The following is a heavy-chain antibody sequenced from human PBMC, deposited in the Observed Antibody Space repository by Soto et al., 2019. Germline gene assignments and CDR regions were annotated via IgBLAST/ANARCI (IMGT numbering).Heavy chain of an antibody. Sequence: ASVKVSCKTSGYRFTTYTLHWLRQAPGQRLEWMGYVNAGNGQTRYSQKFQDRVTITRDTSASTTYLELGSLRSEDTAVYYCARSHSASWYWWFDPWGQGTLVTAPQ. D-gene: IGHD6-13*01. CDR3: ARSHSASWYWWFDP. V-gene: IGHV1-3*01. CDR1: GYRFTTYT. CDR2: VNAGNGQT. J-gene: IGHJ5*02.